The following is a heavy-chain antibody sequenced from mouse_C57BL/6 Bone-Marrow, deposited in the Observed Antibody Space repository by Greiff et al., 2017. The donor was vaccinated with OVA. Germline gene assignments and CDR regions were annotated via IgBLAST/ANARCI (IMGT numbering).Heavy chain of an antibody. CDR3: ARDYSPLFDY. CDR2: IHPNSGST. Sequence: QVQLKQSGAELVKPGASVKLSCKASGYTFTSYWMHWVKQRPGQGLEWIGMIHPNSGSTNYNEKFKSKATLTVDKSSSTAYMQLSSLTSEDSAVYYCARDYSPLFDYWGQGTTLTVSS. V-gene: IGHV1-64*01. D-gene: IGHD2-12*01. J-gene: IGHJ2*01. CDR1: GYTFTSYW.